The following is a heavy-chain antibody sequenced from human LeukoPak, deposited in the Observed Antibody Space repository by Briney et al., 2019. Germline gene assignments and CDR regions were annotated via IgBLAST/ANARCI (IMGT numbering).Heavy chain of an antibody. CDR1: GGTFSSYA. Sequence: ASVKVSCKASGGTFSSYAISWVRQAPGQGLEWMGRIIPILGIANYAQKFQGRVTITADKSTSTAYMELSSLRSEDTAVYYCARVGGGYYDSSGYAFDIWGQGTMVTVSS. CDR2: IIPILGIA. V-gene: IGHV1-69*04. D-gene: IGHD3-22*01. CDR3: ARVGGGYYDSSGYAFDI. J-gene: IGHJ3*02.